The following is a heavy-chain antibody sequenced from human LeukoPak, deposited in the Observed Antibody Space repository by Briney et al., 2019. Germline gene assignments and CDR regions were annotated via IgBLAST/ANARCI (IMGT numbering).Heavy chain of an antibody. CDR2: IYHSGST. J-gene: IGHJ4*02. CDR1: GGSFSGYS. CDR3: ARATVTTLHFDY. Sequence: PSETLSLTCAVYGGSFSGYSWSWIRQPPGKGLEWIGYIYHSGSTYYSPSLKSRVTISVDRSKNQFSLKLSSVTAADTAVYYCARATVTTLHFDYWGQGTLVTVSS. D-gene: IGHD4-17*01. V-gene: IGHV4-30-2*01.